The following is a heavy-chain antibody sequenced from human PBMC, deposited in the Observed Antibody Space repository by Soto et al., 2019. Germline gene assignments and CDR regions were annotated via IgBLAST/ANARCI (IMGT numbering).Heavy chain of an antibody. D-gene: IGHD5-18*01. Sequence: LRLSCAASGFTFSSYAMSWVRQAPGKGLEWVSAISGSGGSTYYADSVKGRFTISRDNSKNTLYLQMNSLRAEDTAVYYCAKDLGRGYSYGPFDYWGQGTLVTVSS. CDR3: AKDLGRGYSYGPFDY. CDR2: ISGSGGST. J-gene: IGHJ4*02. V-gene: IGHV3-23*01. CDR1: GFTFSSYA.